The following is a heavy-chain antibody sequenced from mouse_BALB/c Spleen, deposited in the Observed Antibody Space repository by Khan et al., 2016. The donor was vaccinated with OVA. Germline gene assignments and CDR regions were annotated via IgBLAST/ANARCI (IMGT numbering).Heavy chain of an antibody. CDR3: TRLAYYYDSEGFAY. V-gene: IGHV5-6*01. J-gene: IGHJ3*01. Sequence: EVQLVEPGGDLVKPGGSLKLSCAASGFTFSTYGMSWVRQTPDKRLEWVATVSTGGGYTYYPDSVKGRFTIFRDKAKDTLYLQMSGLKSEDTAMFYCTRLAYYYDSEGFAYWGQGTLVTVSA. D-gene: IGHD1-1*01. CDR2: VSTGGGYT. CDR1: GFTFSTYG.